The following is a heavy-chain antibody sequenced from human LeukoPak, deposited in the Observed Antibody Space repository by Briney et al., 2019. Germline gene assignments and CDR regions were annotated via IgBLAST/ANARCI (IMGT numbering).Heavy chain of an antibody. J-gene: IGHJ6*02. V-gene: IGHV4-59*01. CDR2: IYYSGST. Sequence: PSETLSLTCTVSGGSISSYYWSWIRQPPGKGLEWIGYIYYSGSTKYNPSLESRVTMSVDTSKNQFSLKLSSVTAADTAVFYCARETYYYGMDIWGQGTTVTVSS. CDR1: GGSISSYY. CDR3: ARETYYYGMDI.